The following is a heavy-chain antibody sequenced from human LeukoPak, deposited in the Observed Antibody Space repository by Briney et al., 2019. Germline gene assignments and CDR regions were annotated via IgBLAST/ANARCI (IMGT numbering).Heavy chain of an antibody. D-gene: IGHD3-22*01. J-gene: IGHJ4*02. Sequence: GGSLRLSCAASGFSFSSFWMHWVRQAPGKGLVWVSRINGDGSVTRYADSVKGRFTISRDNAKNSLYLQMNSLRAEDTAVYYCATDSSGYYVFDYWGQGTLVTVSS. CDR3: ATDSSGYYVFDY. CDR1: GFSFSSFW. V-gene: IGHV3-74*01. CDR2: INGDGSVT.